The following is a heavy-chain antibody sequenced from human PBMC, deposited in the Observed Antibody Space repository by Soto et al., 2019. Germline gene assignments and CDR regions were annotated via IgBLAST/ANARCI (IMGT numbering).Heavy chain of an antibody. V-gene: IGHV5-10-1*01. CDR3: ATPSPYSSSPRGAFDI. D-gene: IGHD6-6*01. Sequence: GESLKISCEGSGYSFTSYWISWVRQMPGKGLEWMGRIDPSDSYTNYSPSFQGHVTISADKSISTAYLQWSSLKASDTAMYYCATPSPYSSSPRGAFDIWGQGTMVTVSS. CDR1: GYSFTSYW. CDR2: IDPSDSYT. J-gene: IGHJ3*02.